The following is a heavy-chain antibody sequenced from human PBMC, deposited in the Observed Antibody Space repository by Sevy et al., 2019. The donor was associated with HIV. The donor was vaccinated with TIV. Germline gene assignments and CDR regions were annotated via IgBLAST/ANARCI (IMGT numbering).Heavy chain of an antibody. V-gene: IGHV3-23*01. CDR3: AREVFTVPHDY. CDR2: FCFGGSTI. D-gene: IGHD2-8*01. CDR1: GFTFSIYT. J-gene: IGHJ4*02. Sequence: GGSLRLSCAASGFTFSIYTMSWVRQAPGKGLGWVSTFCFGGSTINYADSVKGRFTISRDNSKNTLYLQMNSLRADDTAVYYCAREVFTVPHDYWGQGTLVTVSS.